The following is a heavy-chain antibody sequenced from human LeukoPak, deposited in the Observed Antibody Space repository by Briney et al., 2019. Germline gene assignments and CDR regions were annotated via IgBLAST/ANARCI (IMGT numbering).Heavy chain of an antibody. CDR2: ISYDGSNK. CDR3: ARGFSGWYADYFDY. Sequence: GGSLRLSCAASGFTFSSYAMHWVRQAPGKGLEWVAVISYDGSNKYYADSVKGRFTISRDNSKNTLYLQMNSLRAEDTAVYYCARGFSGWYADYFDYWGQGTLVTVSS. V-gene: IGHV3-30*04. D-gene: IGHD6-19*01. CDR1: GFTFSSYA. J-gene: IGHJ4*02.